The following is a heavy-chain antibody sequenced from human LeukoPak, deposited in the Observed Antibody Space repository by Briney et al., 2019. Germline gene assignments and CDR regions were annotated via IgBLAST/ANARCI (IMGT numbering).Heavy chain of an antibody. V-gene: IGHV1-18*01. Sequence: GASVKVSCKASGYTFTSYGISWVRQAPGQGLEWMGWISAYNGNTNYAQKLQGRVTMTTDTSTSTAYMELSSLRSEDTAVYYCASSTVTTMPPLHNWFDPWGQGTLVTVSS. CDR2: ISAYNGNT. CDR3: ASSTVTTMPPLHNWFDP. CDR1: GYTFTSYG. J-gene: IGHJ5*02. D-gene: IGHD4-17*01.